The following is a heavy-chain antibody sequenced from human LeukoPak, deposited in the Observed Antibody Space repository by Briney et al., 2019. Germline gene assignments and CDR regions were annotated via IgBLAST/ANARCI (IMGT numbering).Heavy chain of an antibody. V-gene: IGHV4-39*01. Sequence: KPSETLSLTCTVSGGSISSSSYYWGWIRQPPGKGLEWIGSIYYSGSTHYNPSLKSRVTVSVDTSKNQFSLRLSSVTAADTAVYYCARHRTEASWSGHYYDYWGQGTLVTVSS. CDR1: GGSISSSSYY. D-gene: IGHD3-3*01. CDR3: ARHRTEASWSGHYYDY. J-gene: IGHJ4*02. CDR2: IYYSGST.